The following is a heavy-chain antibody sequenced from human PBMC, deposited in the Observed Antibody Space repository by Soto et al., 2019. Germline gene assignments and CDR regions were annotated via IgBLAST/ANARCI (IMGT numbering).Heavy chain of an antibody. V-gene: IGHV1-18*01. D-gene: IGHD1-26*01. CDR1: GYTFTSYG. Sequence: QVQLVQSGAEVKKPGASVKVSCKASGYTFTSYGMGWVRQAPGQGLEWMGWISAYNGNTNYAQKLQGRITMTTDTPTGTAYMDLRSLRSDDSAGYYCARDPGSYALDYWGQGTLVTVSS. CDR3: ARDPGSYALDY. J-gene: IGHJ4*02. CDR2: ISAYNGNT.